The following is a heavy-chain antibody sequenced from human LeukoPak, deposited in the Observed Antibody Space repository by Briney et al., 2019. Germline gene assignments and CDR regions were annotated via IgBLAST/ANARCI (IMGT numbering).Heavy chain of an antibody. V-gene: IGHV4-38-2*02. CDR3: ARFERSTGCY. CDR2: IYHSDST. D-gene: IGHD2-8*02. Sequence: SETLSLTCTVSGYSISSGYYWAWIRRPPGKGLEWIGTIYHSDSTYYNPSLKSRVSISVDTSKTQFSLKLNSVTAADTAVYYCARFERSTGCYWGQGTLVTVSS. J-gene: IGHJ4*02. CDR1: GYSISSGYY.